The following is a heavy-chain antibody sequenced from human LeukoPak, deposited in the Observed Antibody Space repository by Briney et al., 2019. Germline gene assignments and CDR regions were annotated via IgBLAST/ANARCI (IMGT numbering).Heavy chain of an antibody. CDR1: GYTFTGYY. Sequence: ASVKVSCRASGYTFTGYYMHWVRQAPGQGLEWMGWINPNSGGTNYAQKFQGRVTMTRDTSISTAYMELRSLRSDDTAVYYCARDHNWNYGFSRSSPSDYWGQGTLVTVSS. CDR2: INPNSGGT. CDR3: ARDHNWNYGFSRSSPSDY. J-gene: IGHJ4*02. D-gene: IGHD1-7*01. V-gene: IGHV1-2*02.